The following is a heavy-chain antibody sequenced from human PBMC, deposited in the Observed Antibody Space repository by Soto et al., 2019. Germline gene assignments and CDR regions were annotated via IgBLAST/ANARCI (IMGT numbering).Heavy chain of an antibody. CDR2: IYYSGST. D-gene: IGHD3-22*01. CDR3: ALYYYDSSGYPYGMDV. Sequence: TLSLSFTVSGGSISSGGYYWSSIRQHPGKGLEWIGYIYYSGSTYYNPSLKSRVTISVDTSKNQFSLKLSSVTADDTAVYYCALYYYDSSGYPYGMDVWGQGTTVTVS. CDR1: GGSISSGGYY. J-gene: IGHJ6*02. V-gene: IGHV4-31*03.